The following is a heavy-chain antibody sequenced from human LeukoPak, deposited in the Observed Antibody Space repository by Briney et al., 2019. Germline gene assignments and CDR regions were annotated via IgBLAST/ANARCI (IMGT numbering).Heavy chain of an antibody. CDR3: AKDHGLFDSGWYKVYYYYYMDV. CDR2: IRYDGSNK. D-gene: IGHD6-19*01. CDR1: GFTFSSYG. J-gene: IGHJ6*03. V-gene: IGHV3-30*02. Sequence: GGSLRLSCSASGFTFSSYGMHWVRQAPGKGLERVAFIRYDGSNKYYADSVKGRFTISRDNSKSTLYLQMNSLRAEDTAVYYCAKDHGLFDSGWYKVYYYYYMDVWGKGTTVTVSS.